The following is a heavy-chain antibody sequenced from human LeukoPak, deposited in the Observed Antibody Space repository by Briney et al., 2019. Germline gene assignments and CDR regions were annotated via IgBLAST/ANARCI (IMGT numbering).Heavy chain of an antibody. J-gene: IGHJ4*02. Sequence: ASVKVSCKASGYTFTGYYMHWVRQAPGQGLEWMGWINAGNGNTKYSQKFQGRVTITRDTSASTAYMELSSLRSEDTAVYYCARDGDSAAGTGNFDYWGQGTLVTVSS. CDR1: GYTFTGYY. CDR3: ARDGDSAAGTGNFDY. V-gene: IGHV1-3*01. CDR2: INAGNGNT. D-gene: IGHD6-13*01.